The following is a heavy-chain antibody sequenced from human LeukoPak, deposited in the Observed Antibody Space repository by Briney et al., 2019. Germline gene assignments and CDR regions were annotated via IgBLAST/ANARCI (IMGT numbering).Heavy chain of an antibody. J-gene: IGHJ4*02. CDR3: FVTGNINDYYLDS. Sequence: ASVKVSCKTSGYTFIAFFMHWVRQAPGQGLEWMGRINPRNGGTNYAQKFQGRITMTRDTSISTAYMEMPSLRSDDTAVYLCFVTGNINDYYLDSWGQGTLVTVSS. CDR2: INPRNGGT. V-gene: IGHV1-2*02. CDR1: GYTFIAFF. D-gene: IGHD2-21*02.